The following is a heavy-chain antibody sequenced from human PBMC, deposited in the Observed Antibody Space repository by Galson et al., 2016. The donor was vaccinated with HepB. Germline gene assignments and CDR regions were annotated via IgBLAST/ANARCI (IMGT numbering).Heavy chain of an antibody. CDR2: IRLKTDGQST. D-gene: IGHD2-21*01. Sequence: SLRLSCAGYGIRFSDYYMDWVRQAPGKGLQWVCRIRLKTDGQSTDCAASLKDRFIISRDDSRNSVYLQMDRLKSEDTAVYYCTTEVWYCFASWGQGTLVTVS. CDR1: GIRFSDYY. J-gene: IGHJ5*02. V-gene: IGHV3-72*01. CDR3: TTEVWYCFAS.